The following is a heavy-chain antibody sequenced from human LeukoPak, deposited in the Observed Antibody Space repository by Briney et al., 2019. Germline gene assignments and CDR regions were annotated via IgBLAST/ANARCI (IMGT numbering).Heavy chain of an antibody. CDR2: ISYSGST. CDR1: GGSISSYY. D-gene: IGHD3-22*01. CDR3: AREPGFDSSGYLNWFDP. J-gene: IGHJ5*02. V-gene: IGHV4-59*01. Sequence: SETLSLTCTVSGGSISSYYWSWIRQPPGKGLEWIACISYSGSTKYNPPLKSRVTISVDTSKNQLSLKLSSVTAADTAVYYCAREPGFDSSGYLNWFDPWGQGTLVTVSS.